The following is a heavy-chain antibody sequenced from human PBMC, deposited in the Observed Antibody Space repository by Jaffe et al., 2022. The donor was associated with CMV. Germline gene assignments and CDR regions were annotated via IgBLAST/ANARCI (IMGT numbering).Heavy chain of an antibody. CDR1: GFSFDDFG. D-gene: IGHD1-26*01. CDR2: INWNSAVT. CDR3: VRGFPVGYSPLDH. V-gene: IGHV3-20*04. J-gene: IGHJ4*02. Sequence: EVQLVESGGSVVRPGESLRLNCTASGFSFDDFGMSWVRQGPGKGLEWVSGINWNSAVTGYVDSVKGRFTVSRDNTNNALYLQMNGLRDEDTAIYYCVRGFPVGYSPLDHWGQGTPVTVSS.